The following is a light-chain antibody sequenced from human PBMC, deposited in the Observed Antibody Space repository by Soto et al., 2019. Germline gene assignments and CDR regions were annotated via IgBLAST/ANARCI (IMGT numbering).Light chain of an antibody. Sequence: DIQMTQSPSSLSASVGDRVTVTCRASQGISRSLNWYQQKPGKAPKLLIYDASNLVSGVPARFSGGGSGTEFTLTIGSLQREDFATYYCQLSSSSPRTFGQGTKVEV. J-gene: IGKJ1*01. CDR1: QGISRS. CDR2: DAS. CDR3: QLSSSSPRT. V-gene: IGKV1-39*01.